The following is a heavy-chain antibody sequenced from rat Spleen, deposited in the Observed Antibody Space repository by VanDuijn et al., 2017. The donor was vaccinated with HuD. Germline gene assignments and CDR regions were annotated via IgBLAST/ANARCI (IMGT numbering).Heavy chain of an antibody. V-gene: IGHV2-30*01. D-gene: IGHD4-3*01. Sequence: QVQLKESGPGLVQPSQTLSLTCTVSGFSLTSYNVHWVRQPTGKGLEWMGVIWTGGSTDYNSALKSRLSISRDTSKSQVFLKMNSLRTEDIATCYGAREGVGGFAYWGQGTLVTVSS. CDR1: GFSLTSYN. CDR3: AREGVGGFAY. J-gene: IGHJ3*01. CDR2: IWTGGST.